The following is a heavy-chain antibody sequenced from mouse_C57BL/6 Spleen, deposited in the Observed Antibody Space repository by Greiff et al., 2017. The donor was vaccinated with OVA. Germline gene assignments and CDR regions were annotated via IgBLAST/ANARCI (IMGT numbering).Heavy chain of an antibody. CDR3: ARGGDGYPYYLYY. CDR1: GYTFTSYG. CDR2: IYPRSGNT. J-gene: IGHJ2*01. Sequence: VQLQQSGAELVRPGASVKLSCKASGYTFTSYGISWVKQRTGQGLEWIGEIYPRSGNTYYNEKFKGKATLTADKSSNTASMELRSLTSEDSAVFFCARGGDGYPYYLYYWGQGTTLTVSS. V-gene: IGHV1-81*01. D-gene: IGHD2-3*01.